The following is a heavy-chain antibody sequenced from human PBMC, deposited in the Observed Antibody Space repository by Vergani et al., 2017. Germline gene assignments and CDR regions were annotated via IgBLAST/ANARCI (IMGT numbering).Heavy chain of an antibody. CDR2: IYHSGST. D-gene: IGHD6-13*01. CDR3: ARVVSGQLLVAEWFDP. J-gene: IGHJ5*02. Sequence: QVQLQESGPGLVKPSETLSLTCTVSGYSISSGYYWGWIRQPPGKGLEWIGSIYHSGSTYYNPSLKSRVTISVDTSKNQFSLKLSSVTAADTAVYYCARVVSGQLLVAEWFDPWGQGTLVTVSS. CDR1: GYSISSGYY. V-gene: IGHV4-38-2*02.